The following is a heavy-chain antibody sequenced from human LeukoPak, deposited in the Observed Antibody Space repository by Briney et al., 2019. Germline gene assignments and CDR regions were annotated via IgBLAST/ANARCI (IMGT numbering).Heavy chain of an antibody. CDR2: INHSGST. CDR1: GGSFSGYY. Sequence: SETLSLTCAVYGGSFSGYYWSWIRQPPGKGLEWIGEINHSGSTNYNPSLKSRVTISVDTSKNQFSLKLSSVTAANTAVYYCARGRVLRFLEWFPPPPPMDVWGKGTTVTVSS. CDR3: ARGRVLRFLEWFPPPPPMDV. D-gene: IGHD3-3*01. J-gene: IGHJ6*03. V-gene: IGHV4-34*01.